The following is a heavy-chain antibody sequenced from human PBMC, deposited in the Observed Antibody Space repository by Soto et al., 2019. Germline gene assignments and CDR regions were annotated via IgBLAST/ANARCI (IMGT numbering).Heavy chain of an antibody. CDR2: IYTSGST. CDR1: VGSSSSYY. CDR3: ATLRGLDPYYGMDV. D-gene: IGHD3-9*01. V-gene: IGHV4-4*07. Sequence: SYTLYITCTVCVGSSSSYYWSWTRQPAGKGLEWIGRIYTSGSTNYNPSLKSRVTVSVDTSKNQFSLKLSSVTAADTAVYYCATLRGLDPYYGMDVWGQGTTVTLSS. J-gene: IGHJ6*02.